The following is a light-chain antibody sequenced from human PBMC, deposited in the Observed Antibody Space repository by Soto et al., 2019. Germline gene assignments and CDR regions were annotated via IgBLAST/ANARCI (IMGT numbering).Light chain of an antibody. V-gene: IGKV1D-12*01. CDR1: QAISTW. Sequence: DIQMTQSPSSVSASVGDRVTITCRASQAISTWLAWYQQKPGKAPKLLIYAASNLQTGVTSRFSGSVSGTDFTLTSSSLQPEDFATYYCHQANSFPRTFGQGTKVEIK. CDR3: HQANSFPRT. CDR2: AAS. J-gene: IGKJ1*01.